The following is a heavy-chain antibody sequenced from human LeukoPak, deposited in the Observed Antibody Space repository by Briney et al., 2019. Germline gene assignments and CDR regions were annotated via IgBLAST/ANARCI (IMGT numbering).Heavy chain of an antibody. CDR3: ARDRSIVGASWFDP. Sequence: GGSLRLSCAASGFTFDDYGMSWVRQAPGKGLEWVSGINWNGGSTGYAGSVKGRFTISRDNAKNSLYLQMNSLRAEDTALYYCARDRSIVGASWFDPWGQGTLVTVSS. J-gene: IGHJ5*02. V-gene: IGHV3-20*04. D-gene: IGHD1-26*01. CDR1: GFTFDDYG. CDR2: INWNGGST.